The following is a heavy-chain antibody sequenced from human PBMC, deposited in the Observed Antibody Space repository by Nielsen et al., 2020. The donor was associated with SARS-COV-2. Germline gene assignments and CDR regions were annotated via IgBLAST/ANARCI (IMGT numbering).Heavy chain of an antibody. V-gene: IGHV4-59*01. D-gene: IGHD1-14*01. CDR1: GGSISSYY. Sequence: SETLSLTCTVSGGSISSYYWSWIRQPPGKGPEWIGYVYYSGSTTSNPSLKSRVTISLDTSKNQFSLRLSSVTAADTAVYYCVRHEGGTTMDVWGPGTMVTVSS. CDR3: VRHEGGTTMDV. J-gene: IGHJ6*01. CDR2: VYYSGST.